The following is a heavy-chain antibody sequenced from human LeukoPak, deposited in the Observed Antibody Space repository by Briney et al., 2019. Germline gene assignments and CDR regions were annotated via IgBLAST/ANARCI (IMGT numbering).Heavy chain of an antibody. Sequence: GGSLRLSCAASGSTFSSYAMSWVRQAPGKGLEWVSAISGSGGGTYYADSVAGRFTISRDNSKNTLYLQMNSLRAEDTAVYYCAKDRHPYSTSSDYWGQGALVTVSS. D-gene: IGHD6-6*01. V-gene: IGHV3-23*01. CDR3: AKDRHPYSTSSDY. CDR2: ISGSGGGT. J-gene: IGHJ4*02. CDR1: GSTFSSYA.